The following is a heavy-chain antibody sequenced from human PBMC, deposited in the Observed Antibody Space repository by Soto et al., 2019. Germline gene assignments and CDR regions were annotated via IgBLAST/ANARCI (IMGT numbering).Heavy chain of an antibody. CDR3: ATSSSQPGYYFDY. CDR2: ITPFNGNT. J-gene: IGHJ4*02. Sequence: SVKVSCKASGYTFTYRYLHWVRQAPGQALEWMGWITPFNGNTNYAQKFKDRVTITRDRSMSTAYMELSSLRSEDTAMYYCATSSSQPGYYFDYWGQGTLVTVSS. CDR1: GYTFTYRY. D-gene: IGHD2-15*01. V-gene: IGHV1-45*02.